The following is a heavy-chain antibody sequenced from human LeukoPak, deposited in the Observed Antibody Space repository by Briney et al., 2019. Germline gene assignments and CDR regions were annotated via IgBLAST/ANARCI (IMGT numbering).Heavy chain of an antibody. CDR1: GSTFSSYA. Sequence: GGSLRLSCAASGSTFSSYAMSWVRQAPGKGLEWVSAISGSGGSTYYADSVKGRFTISRDNSKNTLYLQMNSLRAEDTAVYYCARERVVDCSSTSCYYFDYWGQGTLVTVSS. CDR2: ISGSGGST. D-gene: IGHD2-2*01. CDR3: ARERVVDCSSTSCYYFDY. V-gene: IGHV3-23*01. J-gene: IGHJ4*02.